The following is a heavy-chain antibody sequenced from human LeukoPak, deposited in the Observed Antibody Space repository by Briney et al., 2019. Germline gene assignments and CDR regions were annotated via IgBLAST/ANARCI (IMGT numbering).Heavy chain of an antibody. V-gene: IGHV3-48*04. CDR2: ISGSSSTI. D-gene: IGHD6-13*01. CDR1: GFTFSSYC. J-gene: IGHJ4*02. Sequence: GGSLRLSCAASGFTFSSYCMYWVRQAPGKGLEWVSSISGSSSTIYYADSVKVRFTISRDNAKNSLYLQMNSLRAKDTAVYSCAKDGVWVPTAGPYYFDYWGQGILVTVSS. CDR3: AKDGVWVPTAGPYYFDY.